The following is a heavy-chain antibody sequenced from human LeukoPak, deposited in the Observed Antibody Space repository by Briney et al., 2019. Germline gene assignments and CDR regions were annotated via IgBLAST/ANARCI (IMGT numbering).Heavy chain of an antibody. CDR1: GFTFSTYW. CDR3: ARIGGTGSYSGHYFDH. D-gene: IGHD3-10*01. J-gene: IGHJ4*02. CDR2: ISTDGSVT. V-gene: IGHV3-74*01. Sequence: GGSLRLSCAASGFTFSTYWMHWVRRAPGKGLVWVSRISTDGSVTSYADSVKGRFTISRDNAKNTMYLQMNSLRAEDTAVYYCARIGGTGSYSGHYFDHWGQGTLVTVSS.